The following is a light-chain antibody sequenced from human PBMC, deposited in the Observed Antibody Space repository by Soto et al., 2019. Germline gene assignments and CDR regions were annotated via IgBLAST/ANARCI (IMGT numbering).Light chain of an antibody. CDR2: EVS. CDR1: STDVGGYNY. V-gene: IGLV2-14*01. CDR3: SSYTSSSTVV. Sequence: QSALTQPASVSGSPGQSITISCTGTSTDVGGYNYVSWYQQHPGKVPKLMIYEVSNRLSGASNRFSGSKSGNTASLTISGLQAEDEADYYCSSYTSSSTVVFGGGTKLTVL. J-gene: IGLJ2*01.